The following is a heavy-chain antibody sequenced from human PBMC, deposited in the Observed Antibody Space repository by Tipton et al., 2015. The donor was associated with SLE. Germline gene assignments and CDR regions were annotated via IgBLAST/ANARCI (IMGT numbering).Heavy chain of an antibody. CDR3: GRLTHFRSGWFDP. V-gene: IGHV4-31*03. Sequence: TLSLTCTVSGDSIKSGGHYWSWIRQHPRKGLEWIGNIYFGGSPYYNPSLKSRLTISIDTSKNHFSLRLSSVTAADTALYYCGRLTHFRSGWFDPWGQGTLVAISS. D-gene: IGHD3-10*01. CDR2: IYFGGSP. CDR1: GDSIKSGGHY. J-gene: IGHJ5*02.